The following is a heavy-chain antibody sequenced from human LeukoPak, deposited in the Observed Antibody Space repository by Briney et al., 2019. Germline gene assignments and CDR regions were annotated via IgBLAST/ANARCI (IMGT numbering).Heavy chain of an antibody. J-gene: IGHJ6*02. CDR2: IIPILGIA. CDR3: ARSTGIAVAGPLDV. Sequence: GASVKVFCKASGSTFSSYAIRWVRQAPGQGLEWMGGIIPILGIANYAQKFQGRVTITADKSTSTAYMELSSLRSEDTAVYYSARSTGIAVAGPLDVWGQGTTVSVPS. V-gene: IGHV1-69*10. D-gene: IGHD6-19*01. CDR1: GSTFSSYA.